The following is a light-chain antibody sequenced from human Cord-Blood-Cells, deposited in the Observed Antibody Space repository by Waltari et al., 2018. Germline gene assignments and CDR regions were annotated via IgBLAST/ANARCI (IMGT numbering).Light chain of an antibody. CDR2: EGS. CDR3: CSYAGSSTFYV. CDR1: CSDVGSYNL. J-gene: IGLJ1*01. Sequence: QSALTQPASVSGSPGQSIPISCTGTCSDVGSYNLVSWYHQHPGKAPKLMIYEGSKRPSGVSNRFSGSKSGNTASLTISGLQAEDEADYYCCSYAGSSTFYVFGTGTKVTVL. V-gene: IGLV2-23*01.